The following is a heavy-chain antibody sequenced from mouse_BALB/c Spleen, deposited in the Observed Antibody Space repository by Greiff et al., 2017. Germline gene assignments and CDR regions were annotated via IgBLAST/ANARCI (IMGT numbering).Heavy chain of an antibody. CDR1: GFTFSSYA. Sequence: EVKLVESGGGLVKPGGSLKLSCAASGFTFSSYAMSWVRQTPEKRLEWVASISSGGSTYYPDSVKGRFTISRDNARNILYLQMSSLRSEDTAMYYCARGGDGYTWFAYWGQGTLVTVSA. J-gene: IGHJ3*01. CDR2: ISSGGST. V-gene: IGHV5-6-5*01. D-gene: IGHD2-3*01. CDR3: ARGGDGYTWFAY.